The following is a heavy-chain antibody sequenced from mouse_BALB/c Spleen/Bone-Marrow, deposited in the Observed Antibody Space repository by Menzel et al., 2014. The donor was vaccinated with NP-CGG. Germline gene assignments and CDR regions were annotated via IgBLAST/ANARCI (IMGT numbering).Heavy chain of an antibody. Sequence: EVKLMESGGGLVQPGGSLKLSCAASGFDLSRYWMSWVRQAPGKGLEWIGEINPDSSTINYTPSLTDKFIISTNNAKNTLYLQMSKVRSEDTTLNYCARQEYYGYSDYWGQGTTLTASS. CDR1: GFDLSRYW. D-gene: IGHD1-2*01. CDR2: INPDSSTI. CDR3: ARQEYYGYSDY. V-gene: IGHV4-1*02. J-gene: IGHJ2*01.